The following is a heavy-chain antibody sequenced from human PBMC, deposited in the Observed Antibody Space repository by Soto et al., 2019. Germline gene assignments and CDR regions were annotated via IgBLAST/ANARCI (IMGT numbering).Heavy chain of an antibody. V-gene: IGHV3-11*06. D-gene: IGHD5-12*01. J-gene: IGHJ6*02. CDR2: ISSSSGST. CDR3: AXDRGGYDRLYYYHGMDV. CDR1: GFTFSDYY. Sequence: PGGSLRLSCAASGFTFSDYYMSWIRQAPGKGLEYISYISSSSGSTNYADSVKGRFTISRDNAKNSLYLQMSSLRAEDTAVYYCAXDRGGYDRLYYYHGMDVWGQGTTVTVSS.